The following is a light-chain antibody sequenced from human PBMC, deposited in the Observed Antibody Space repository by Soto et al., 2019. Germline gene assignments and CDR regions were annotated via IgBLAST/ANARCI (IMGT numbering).Light chain of an antibody. V-gene: IGLV1-40*01. CDR3: QSYDSSLSRPYYV. CDR1: SSNIGAGYD. Sequence: QSVLTQPPSVSGAPGQRVTISCTGSSSNIGAGYDVHWYQQLPGTAPKLLIYGNSNRPSGVPDRFSGSKSGTSASLAITGLQAEDEADYYCQSYDSSLSRPYYVFGTGTKVTVL. J-gene: IGLJ1*01. CDR2: GNS.